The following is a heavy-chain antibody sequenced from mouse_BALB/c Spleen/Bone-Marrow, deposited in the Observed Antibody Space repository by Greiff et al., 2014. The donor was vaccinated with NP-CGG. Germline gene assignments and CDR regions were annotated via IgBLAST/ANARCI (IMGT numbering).Heavy chain of an antibody. J-gene: IGHJ3*01. CDR2: ISTYSGNT. D-gene: IGHD3-2*01. CDR3: ARGRQLGLRSFAY. CDR1: GYTFTDYA. Sequence: QVQLQQPGPELARPGVSVKISCKGSGYTFTDYAMHWVKQSHAKSLEWIGVISTYSGNTNYNQKFKGKATMTVDKSSSTVYMELARLTSEDSAIYYCARGRQLGLRSFAYWGQGTLVTVSA. V-gene: IGHV1-67*01.